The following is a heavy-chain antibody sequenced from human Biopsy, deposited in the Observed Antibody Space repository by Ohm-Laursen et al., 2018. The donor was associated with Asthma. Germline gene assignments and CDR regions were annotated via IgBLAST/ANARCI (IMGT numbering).Heavy chain of an antibody. J-gene: IGHJ3*02. Sequence: TLSLTCAVYGGSFSSNYWSWIRQTPGKGLEWLGYIYDSGSTYYNPSLKSRLTIAVDPSKNQFSLKVTSVTAADTAVYYCARPITGTRNAFDIWGQGTMVTVSS. CDR2: IYDSGST. CDR1: GGSFSSNY. D-gene: IGHD1-20*01. CDR3: ARPITGTRNAFDI. V-gene: IGHV4-31*11.